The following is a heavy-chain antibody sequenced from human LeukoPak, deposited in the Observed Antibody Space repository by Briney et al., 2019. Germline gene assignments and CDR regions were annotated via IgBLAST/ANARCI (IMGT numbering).Heavy chain of an antibody. CDR3: ARAIFCSSTSCYGGWFDP. CDR1: GGTFSSYA. J-gene: IGHJ5*02. V-gene: IGHV1-69*05. CDR2: IIPIFGTA. D-gene: IGHD2-2*01. Sequence: SVKLSCKASGGTFSSYAISWVRQAPGQGLEWMGRIIPIFGTANYAQKFQGRVTITTDESTSTAYMELSSLRSEDTAVYYCARAIFCSSTSCYGGWFDPWGQGNLVTVSS.